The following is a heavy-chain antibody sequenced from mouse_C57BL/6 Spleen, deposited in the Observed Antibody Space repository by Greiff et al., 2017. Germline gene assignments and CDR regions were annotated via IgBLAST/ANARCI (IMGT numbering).Heavy chain of an antibody. CDR2: INPNNGGT. CDR1: GYTFTDYY. V-gene: IGHV1-26*01. CDR3: AGSLPAFAY. D-gene: IGHD1-1*01. J-gene: IGHJ3*01. Sequence: EVQLQQSGPELVKPGASVKISCKASGYTFTDYYMNWVKQSHGKSLEWIGDINPNNGGTSYNQKFKGKATLTVDKSSSTAYMELRSLTSEDSAVYYCAGSLPAFAYWGQGTLVTVSA.